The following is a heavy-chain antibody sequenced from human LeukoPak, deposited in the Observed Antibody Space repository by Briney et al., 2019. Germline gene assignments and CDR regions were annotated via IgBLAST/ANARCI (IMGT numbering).Heavy chain of an antibody. V-gene: IGHV1-2*02. CDR2: MNPNSGGT. CDR3: ARGDYYGSPKVVAA. CDR1: GYTFTSYD. Sequence: ASVKVSCKASGYTFTSYDINWVRQATGQGLEWMGWMNPNSGGTNYAQKFQDRVTMTRDTSISTAYIELNLLRSDDTAVYYRARGDYYGSPKVVAAWGQGTLVTVSS. D-gene: IGHD3-10*01. J-gene: IGHJ5*02.